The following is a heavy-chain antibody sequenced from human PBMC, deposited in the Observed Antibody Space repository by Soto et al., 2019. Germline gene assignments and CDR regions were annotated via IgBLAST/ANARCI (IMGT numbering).Heavy chain of an antibody. D-gene: IGHD6-6*01. CDR1: GYRFPSYW. Sequence: VESLTICCKGPGYRFPSYWLIWVPQMPGKGLEWMGRIDPSDSYTNYSPSFQGHVTISADKSISTAYLQWSSLKASDTAMYYCARNTHGSSYYYYYGMDVWGQGTTVTVSS. CDR3: ARNTHGSSYYYYYGMDV. CDR2: IDPSDSYT. V-gene: IGHV5-10-1*01. J-gene: IGHJ6*02.